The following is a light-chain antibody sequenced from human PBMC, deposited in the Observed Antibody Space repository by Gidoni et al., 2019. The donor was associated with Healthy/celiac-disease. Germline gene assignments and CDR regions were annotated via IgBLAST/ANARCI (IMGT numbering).Light chain of an antibody. CDR1: QYISNY. Sequence: DTQMTQSPSSLSASVGDRVTITCQARQYISNYLNWYQQKPGKAPKLLIYDASNLETGVPSRFSGSGSGTDFTFTISSLQPEDIATYYCQQYDNRPPLTFGGXTKVEIK. V-gene: IGKV1-33*01. CDR2: DAS. J-gene: IGKJ4*01. CDR3: QQYDNRPPLT.